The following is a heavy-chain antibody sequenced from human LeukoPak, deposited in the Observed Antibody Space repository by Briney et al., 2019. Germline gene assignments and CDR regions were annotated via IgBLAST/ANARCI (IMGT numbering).Heavy chain of an antibody. Sequence: PSETLSLTCTVSGGSISSYYWSWIRQPPGKGLEWIGSIYYSGSTYCNPSLKSRVTISVDTSKNQFSLKLTSVTAADTAVYYCARYSSGDRGYFDYWGQGTLVTVSS. V-gene: IGHV4-59*04. CDR2: IYYSGST. CDR3: ARYSSGDRGYFDY. CDR1: GGSISSYY. D-gene: IGHD6-19*01. J-gene: IGHJ4*02.